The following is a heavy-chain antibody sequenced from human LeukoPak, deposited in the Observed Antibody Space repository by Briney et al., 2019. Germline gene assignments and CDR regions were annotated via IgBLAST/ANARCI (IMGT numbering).Heavy chain of an antibody. J-gene: IGHJ5*02. CDR1: GGSISSYC. CDR2: IYYSGST. Sequence: PSETLSLTCTVSGGSISSYCWSWIRQPPGKGLEWIGYIYYSGSTNYNPSLKSRVTISVDTSKNQFSLKLSSVTAADTAVYYCARDSDDSSGYNWFDPWGQGTLVTVSS. V-gene: IGHV4-59*01. CDR3: ARDSDDSSGYNWFDP. D-gene: IGHD3-22*01.